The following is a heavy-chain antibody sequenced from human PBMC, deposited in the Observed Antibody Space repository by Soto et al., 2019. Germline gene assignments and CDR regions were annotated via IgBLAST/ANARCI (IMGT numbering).Heavy chain of an antibody. J-gene: IGHJ6*02. Sequence: PGESLKISCKGSGYSFTSYWISWVRQMPGKGLEWMGRIDPSDSYTNYSPSFQGHVTISADKSISTAYLQWSSLKASDTAMYYCARLAARADYYYGMDVWGQGTTVTVSS. V-gene: IGHV5-10-1*01. D-gene: IGHD6-6*01. CDR2: IDPSDSYT. CDR1: GYSFTSYW. CDR3: ARLAARADYYYGMDV.